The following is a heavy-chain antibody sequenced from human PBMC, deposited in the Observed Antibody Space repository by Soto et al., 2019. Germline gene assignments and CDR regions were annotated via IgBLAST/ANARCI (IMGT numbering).Heavy chain of an antibody. Sequence: VFMRLSWAAAGFTCVNYCRHCVRQAPGKGLVWVSRINNDGSDPIYADSVKGRFTISRDNAKNTVYLQMNSLRVEDRAVYYCARGNPHYSSLASWGQGPLFPFS. V-gene: IGHV3-74*01. CDR3: ARGNPHYSSLAS. J-gene: IGHJ4*02. D-gene: IGHD2-21*01. CDR2: INNDGSDP. CDR1: GFTCVNYC.